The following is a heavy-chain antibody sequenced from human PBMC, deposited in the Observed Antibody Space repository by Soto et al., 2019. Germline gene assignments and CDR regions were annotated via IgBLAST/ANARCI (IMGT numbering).Heavy chain of an antibody. J-gene: IGHJ3*02. CDR2: IYTSGST. Sequence: RAETLSLTCTVSGGSISSYYWSWIRQPAGKGLEWIGRIYTSGSTNYNPSLKSRVTMSVDTSKNQFSLKLSSVTAADTAVYDCARERWELLASDAFDIWGQGNMVT. D-gene: IGHD1-26*01. V-gene: IGHV4-4*07. CDR3: ARERWELLASDAFDI. CDR1: GGSISSYY.